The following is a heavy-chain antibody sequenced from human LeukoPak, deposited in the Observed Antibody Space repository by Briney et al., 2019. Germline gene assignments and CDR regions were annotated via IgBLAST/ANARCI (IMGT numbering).Heavy chain of an antibody. CDR2: IKDDGSEI. CDR1: GFTLRTDW. V-gene: IGHV3-7*01. J-gene: IGHJ4*02. CDR3: AREWN. Sequence: GGSLRLSCVASGFTLRTDWMSWVRQAPGKGPEWVASIKDDGSEIYYVDSVRGRFTTSRDNAKNSLYLQMNSLRAEDTAVYYCAREWNWGQGSLVTVSS.